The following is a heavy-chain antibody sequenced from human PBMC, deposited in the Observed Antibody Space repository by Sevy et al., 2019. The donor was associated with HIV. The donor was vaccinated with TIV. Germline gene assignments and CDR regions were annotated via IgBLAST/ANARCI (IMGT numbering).Heavy chain of an antibody. CDR3: TTDYGYYNSSGFNPDYFDY. Sequence: GGSLRLSCAASGFSFNNAWMRWVRQAPGKGLEWVGHIKTKTDGGTADYAAPVQDRFIISRDDSENIVFLQMNGLESEDTAVYYCTTDYGYYNSSGFNPDYFDYWGQGTLVTVSS. D-gene: IGHD3-22*01. CDR2: IKTKTDGGTA. V-gene: IGHV3-15*01. CDR1: GFSFNNAW. J-gene: IGHJ4*02.